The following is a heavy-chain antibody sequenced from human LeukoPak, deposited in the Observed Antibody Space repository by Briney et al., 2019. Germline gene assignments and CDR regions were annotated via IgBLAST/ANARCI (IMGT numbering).Heavy chain of an antibody. D-gene: IGHD3-3*01. CDR2: ISSSGSYI. V-gene: IGHV3-21*01. J-gene: IGHJ4*02. CDR3: ARDFLHYDFWSGFPD. Sequence: PGGSLRLSCVISGFTFSNYSMNWVRQAPGKGLEWVSSISSSGSYIYYADSVKGRFTISRDNAKNSLYLQMKSLRAEDTGVYYCARDFLHYDFWSGFPDWGQGTLVTVSS. CDR1: GFTFSNYS.